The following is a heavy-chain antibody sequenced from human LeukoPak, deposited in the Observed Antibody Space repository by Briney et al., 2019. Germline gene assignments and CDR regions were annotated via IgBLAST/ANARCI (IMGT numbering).Heavy chain of an antibody. V-gene: IGHV5-51*01. D-gene: IGHD3-10*01. CDR2: IYPGDSDT. Sequence: GESLKISCKGSGYSFTNYWIGWVRQMPGKGLERVAIIYPGDSDTRYSPSFQGQVTISADKSISTAYLQWSSLKASDTAMYYCARRRSGSYLDYWGQGTLVTVSS. CDR1: GYSFTNYW. J-gene: IGHJ4*02. CDR3: ARRRSGSYLDY.